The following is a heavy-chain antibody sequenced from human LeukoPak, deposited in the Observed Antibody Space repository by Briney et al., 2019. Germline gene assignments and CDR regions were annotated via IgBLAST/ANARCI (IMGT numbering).Heavy chain of an antibody. Sequence: GGSLRLSCAASGFTFYDYGMSWVRQAPGKGLEWVSGIIWNGGNAGYADSVKGRFTISRDNAKNSLYLQMDSLRAEDTAFYYCARGGDGAHRRYFYYYMDVWGKGTTVTVSS. D-gene: IGHD3-16*01. CDR3: ARGGDGAHRRYFYYYMDV. V-gene: IGHV3-20*04. CDR1: GFTFYDYG. J-gene: IGHJ6*03. CDR2: IIWNGGNA.